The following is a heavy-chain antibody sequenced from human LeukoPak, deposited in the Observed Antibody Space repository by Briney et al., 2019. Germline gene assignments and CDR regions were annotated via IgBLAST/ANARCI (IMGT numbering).Heavy chain of an antibody. Sequence: SETLSVTCTVSGGSIGFYFWSWIRQSAGRGLEWIGRINGNGVTNNNPSLKSRLSMSVDTSKNQFSLNLRSVTAADTSVYYCVRDELRTTYRFSWDPWGQGILVTV. J-gene: IGHJ5*02. V-gene: IGHV4-4*07. D-gene: IGHD3-16*02. CDR1: GGSIGFYF. CDR3: VRDELRTTYRFSWDP. CDR2: INGNGVT.